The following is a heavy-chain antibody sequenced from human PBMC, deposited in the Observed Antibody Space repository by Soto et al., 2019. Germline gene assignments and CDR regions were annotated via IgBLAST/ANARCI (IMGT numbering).Heavy chain of an antibody. CDR1: GFTFSSYA. V-gene: IGHV3-23*01. J-gene: IGHJ6*03. CDR2: ISGSGGST. CDR3: AKSGRVLYPSYYYYYMDV. D-gene: IGHD2-2*02. Sequence: GGSLRLSCAASGFTFSSYAMSWVRQAPGKGLEWVSAISGSGGSTYYADSVKGRFTISRDNSKNTLYLQMNSLRAEDTAVYYCAKSGRVLYPSYYYYYMDVWGKGTTVTVSS.